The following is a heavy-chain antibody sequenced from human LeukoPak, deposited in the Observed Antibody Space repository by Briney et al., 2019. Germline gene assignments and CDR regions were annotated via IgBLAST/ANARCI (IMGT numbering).Heavy chain of an antibody. CDR2: IYNSGNT. Sequence: SETLSLTCAVSGGSISSGGYSWSWIRQPPGKGLEWIAYIYNSGNTYYNPSLKSRVTISVDRSKNQFSLNLTSVTAADTAVYYCARTSPYHPDYWGQGTLVTVSS. D-gene: IGHD2-2*01. CDR3: ARTSPYHPDY. CDR1: GGSISSGGYS. J-gene: IGHJ4*02. V-gene: IGHV4-30-2*01.